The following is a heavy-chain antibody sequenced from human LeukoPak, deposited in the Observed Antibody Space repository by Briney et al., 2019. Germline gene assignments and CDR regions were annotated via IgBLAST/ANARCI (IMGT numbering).Heavy chain of an antibody. CDR3: ARGDYGDYHFDS. CDR2: ISPYNSDT. Sequence: ASVKVSCKASGYTFTSYGISWVRQAPGQGLEWMGWISPYNSDTNYAQNLQGRVTMTTDTSTSTAYMELRSLRSDDTAVYYCARGDYGDYHFDSWGQGTLVTVSS. D-gene: IGHD4-17*01. V-gene: IGHV1-18*01. CDR1: GYTFTSYG. J-gene: IGHJ4*02.